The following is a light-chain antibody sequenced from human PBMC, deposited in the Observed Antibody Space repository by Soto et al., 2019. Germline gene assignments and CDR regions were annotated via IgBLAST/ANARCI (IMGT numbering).Light chain of an antibody. Sequence: EIVLKQSPGTLSLSPGERATLSCTASQSVSSSYLAWYQQKPGQAPRLLIYGASSRATGIPDRFSGSGSGTDFTLTISRLEPEDFAVYYCQQYGSSPLTFGRGTKVDI. CDR3: QQYGSSPLT. CDR1: QSVSSSY. J-gene: IGKJ4*01. V-gene: IGKV3-20*01. CDR2: GAS.